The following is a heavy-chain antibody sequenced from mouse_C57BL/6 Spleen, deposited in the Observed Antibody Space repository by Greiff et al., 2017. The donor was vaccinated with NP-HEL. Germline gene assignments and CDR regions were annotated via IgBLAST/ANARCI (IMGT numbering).Heavy chain of an antibody. Sequence: QVQLKQPGAELVRPGTSVKLSCKASGYTFTSYWMHWVKQRPGQGLEWIGVIDPSDSYTNYNQKFKGKATLTVDTSSSTAYMQLSSLTSEDSAVYYCARRGEDHFDYWGQGTTLTVSS. CDR2: IDPSDSYT. CDR3: ARRGEDHFDY. J-gene: IGHJ2*01. V-gene: IGHV1-59*01. CDR1: GYTFTSYW.